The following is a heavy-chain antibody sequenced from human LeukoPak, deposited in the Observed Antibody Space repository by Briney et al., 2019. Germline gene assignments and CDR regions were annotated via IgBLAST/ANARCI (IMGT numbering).Heavy chain of an antibody. V-gene: IGHV4-59*08. CDR1: GGSISSYY. CDR2: IYYSGST. D-gene: IGHD1-1*01. J-gene: IGHJ3*02. Sequence: SETLSLTCTVSGGSISSYYWSWIRQPPRKGLEWIGYIYYSGSTNYNPSLKSRVTISVDTSKNQFSLKLSSVTAADTAVYYCARGTTWNMVALDAFDIWGQGTMVTVSS. CDR3: ARGTTWNMVALDAFDI.